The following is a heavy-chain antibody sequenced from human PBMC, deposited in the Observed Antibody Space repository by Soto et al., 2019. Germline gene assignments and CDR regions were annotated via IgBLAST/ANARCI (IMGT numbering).Heavy chain of an antibody. CDR2: INHSGGT. D-gene: IGHD3-9*01. CDR3: AREPVLPYFVWLLSEAQHNRFDP. V-gene: IGHV4-34*01. J-gene: IGHJ5*02. CDR1: GESLSGYY. Sequence: QVQLQQWGAGLLKPSETLSLTCGVYGESLSGYYWTWIRQPPGKGLEWIGEINHSGGTNYNPSLRSRATISIDTSKNQFTLNLSSVTAADTAMYYCAREPVLPYFVWLLSEAQHNRFDPWGQGTLLTVSS.